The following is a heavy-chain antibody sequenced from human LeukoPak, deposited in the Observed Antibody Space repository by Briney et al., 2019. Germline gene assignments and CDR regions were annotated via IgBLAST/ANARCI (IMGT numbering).Heavy chain of an antibody. CDR2: ISWNSGSI. Sequence: GRSLRLSCAASGFTFDDYAMHWVRQAPGKGLEWASGISWNSGSIGYADSVKGRFTISRDNAKNSLYLQMNSLRAEDTALYYCAKDGLPHYYYYMDVWGKGTTVTVSS. V-gene: IGHV3-9*01. J-gene: IGHJ6*03. D-gene: IGHD5-12*01. CDR1: GFTFDDYA. CDR3: AKDGLPHYYYYMDV.